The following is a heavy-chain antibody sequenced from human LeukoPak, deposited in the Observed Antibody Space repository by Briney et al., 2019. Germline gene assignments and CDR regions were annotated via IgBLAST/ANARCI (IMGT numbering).Heavy chain of an antibody. CDR3: ARRLTGEGYYYYYMDV. CDR2: IIPIFGTA. J-gene: IGHJ6*03. CDR1: GGTFSSYA. D-gene: IGHD3-10*01. Sequence: ASVKVSCKASGGTFSSYAISWVRQAPGQGLEWMGGIIPIFGTANYAQKFQGRVTITADESTSTAYMELSSLRSEDTAVYYCARRLTGEGYYYYYMDVWGKGTTVTVPS. V-gene: IGHV1-69*01.